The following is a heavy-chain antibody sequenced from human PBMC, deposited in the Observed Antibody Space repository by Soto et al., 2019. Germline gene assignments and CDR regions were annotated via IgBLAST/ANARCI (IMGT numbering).Heavy chain of an antibody. CDR3: AKTSRGTAAADHY. J-gene: IGHJ4*02. CDR1: GFTFSSYA. V-gene: IGHV3-23*01. Sequence: PGGSLRLSCAASGFTFSSYAMSWVRQAPGKGLEWVSTINSIGGSTYYADSVKGRFTISRDNSKNTLYLQMNSLRAGDTAVYYCAKTSRGTAAADHYWGQGTLVTVSS. CDR2: INSIGGST. D-gene: IGHD6-13*01.